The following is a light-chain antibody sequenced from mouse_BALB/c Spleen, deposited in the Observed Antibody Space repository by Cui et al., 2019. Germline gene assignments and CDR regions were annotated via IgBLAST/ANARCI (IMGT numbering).Light chain of an antibody. CDR1: SSVSS. J-gene: IGKJ4*01. Sequence: QIVLTKSQAIMSPSPWRNVTIPCSASSSVSSIYWYHQKPGASPKPWIYLTSNLASAVPARFSGSGSGTSYPLRISSMEAEDAATYYCQQYHSYPFTFGSGTKLEIK. CDR2: LTS. V-gene: IGKV4-61*01. CDR3: QQYHSYPFT.